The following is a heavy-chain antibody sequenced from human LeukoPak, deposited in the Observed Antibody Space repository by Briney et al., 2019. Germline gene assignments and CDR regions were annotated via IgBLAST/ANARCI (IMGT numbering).Heavy chain of an antibody. CDR1: GYTFTAYY. V-gene: IGHV1-46*01. CDR2: INPNSGST. J-gene: IGHJ4*02. CDR3: ARDIYQRHLGAASFDY. D-gene: IGHD1-26*01. Sequence: ASVKVSCKASGYTFTAYYIHWVRQAPGQGLEWMGIINPNSGSTNYAQKFQGRVTMTRDTSTSTVYMELSSLRSEDTAVYYCARDIYQRHLGAASFDYWGQGTLVTVSS.